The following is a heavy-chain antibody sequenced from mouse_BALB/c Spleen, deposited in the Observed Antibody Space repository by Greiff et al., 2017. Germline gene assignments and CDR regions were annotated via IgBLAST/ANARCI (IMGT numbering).Heavy chain of an antibody. J-gene: IGHJ4*01. V-gene: IGHV5-4*02. CDR2: ISDGGSYT. CDR1: GFTFSDYY. Sequence: EVQLQESGGGLVKPGGSLKLSCEASGFTFSDYYMYWVRQTPEKRLEWVATISDGGSYTYYPDSVKGRFTISRDNAKNNLYLQMSSLKSEDTAMYYCAREGYYGSYYAMDYWGQGTSVTVSS. CDR3: AREGYYGSYYAMDY. D-gene: IGHD1-2*01.